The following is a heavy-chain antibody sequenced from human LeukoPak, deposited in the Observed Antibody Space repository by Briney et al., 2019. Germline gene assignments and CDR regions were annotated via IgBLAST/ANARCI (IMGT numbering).Heavy chain of an antibody. Sequence: ASVKVSCKASGYTFTAYYIHWVRQAPGQGLEWMGWTVTNDGATRYAQKFQGGVAMTRDTSLNTVYVELSGLTTDDTAVYFRARGGPYHGFDYWGQGALVTVSS. V-gene: IGHV1-2*02. CDR1: GYTFTAYY. D-gene: IGHD1-14*01. CDR2: TVTNDGAT. J-gene: IGHJ4*02. CDR3: ARGGPYHGFDY.